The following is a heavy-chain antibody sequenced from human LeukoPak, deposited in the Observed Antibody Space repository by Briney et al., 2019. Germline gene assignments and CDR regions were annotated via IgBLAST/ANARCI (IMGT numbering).Heavy chain of an antibody. D-gene: IGHD3-10*01. CDR2: ISSSSSTI. CDR1: GFTFSSYS. CDR3: ARGLQWGVIIKPFPFDY. V-gene: IGHV3-48*01. Sequence: GGSLRLXCAASGFTFSSYSMNWVRQAPGKGLEWVSYISSSSSTIYYADSVKGRFTISRDNAKNSLYLQMNSLRAEDTAVYYCARGLQWGVIIKPFPFDYWGQGTLVTVSS. J-gene: IGHJ4*02.